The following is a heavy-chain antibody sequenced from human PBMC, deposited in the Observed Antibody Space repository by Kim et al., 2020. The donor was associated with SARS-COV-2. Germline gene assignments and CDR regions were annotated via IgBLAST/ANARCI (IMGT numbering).Heavy chain of an antibody. CDR1: GFTFSSYA. CDR2: ISYDGSNK. J-gene: IGHJ6*02. CDR3: AREGEQRYGMDV. Sequence: GGSLRLSCAASGFTFSSYAMHWVRQAPGKGLEWVAVISYDGSNKYYADSVKGRFTISRDNSKNTLYLQMNSLRAEDTAVYYCAREGEQRYGMDVWGQGTTVTVSS. D-gene: IGHD6-25*01. V-gene: IGHV3-30-3*01.